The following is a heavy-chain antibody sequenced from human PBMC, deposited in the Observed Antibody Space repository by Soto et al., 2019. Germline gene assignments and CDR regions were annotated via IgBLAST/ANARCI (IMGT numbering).Heavy chain of an antibody. D-gene: IGHD2-2*01. J-gene: IGHJ4*02. CDR3: AKDRRDTVAVPGASVY. CDR1: GFTFSTYA. Sequence: GGSLRLSCAASGFTFSTYAMNWVRQAPGKGLEWISTASGGGGSTYYADSVKGRFTISRDNSKNTLYLQMNSLRAEDTAIYHCAKDRRDTVAVPGASVYWGQGTQVTVSS. CDR2: ASGGGGST. V-gene: IGHV3-23*01.